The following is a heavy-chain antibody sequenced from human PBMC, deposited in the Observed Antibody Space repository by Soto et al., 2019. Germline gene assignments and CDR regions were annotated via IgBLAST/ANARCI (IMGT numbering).Heavy chain of an antibody. CDR2: IDSNGQIT. D-gene: IGHD2-2*01. V-gene: IGHV3-64D*06. CDR1: AFTFSQYT. Sequence: GGCLRLSWSASAFTFSQYTVHWVLQTPEKLRQYISVIDSNGQITDYAESVKGRFAISRDKSTKKLYLQMTSLRPDATALYYCVKDRLRHRTSTSCYLLDFWRQGIPVTV. CDR3: VKDRLRHRTSTSCYLLDF. J-gene: IGHJ4*01.